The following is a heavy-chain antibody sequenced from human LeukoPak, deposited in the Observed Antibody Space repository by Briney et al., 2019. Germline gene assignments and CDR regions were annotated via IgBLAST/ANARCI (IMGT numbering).Heavy chain of an antibody. D-gene: IGHD3-22*01. J-gene: IGHJ4*02. CDR3: ARVQGYYDSSGYYYVDYFDY. CDR2: IYTSGST. V-gene: IGHV4-4*07. CDR1: GGSISSYY. Sequence: SETLSLTCTVSGGSISSYYWSWIRQPAGKGLEWIGHIYTSGSTNYNPSLKSRVTMSVDTSKNQLSLTLSSVTAADTAVYYCARVQGYYDSSGYYYVDYFDYWGQGTLVTVSS.